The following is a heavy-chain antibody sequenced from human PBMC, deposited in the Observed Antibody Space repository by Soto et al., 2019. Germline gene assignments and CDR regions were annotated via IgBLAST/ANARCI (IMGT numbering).Heavy chain of an antibody. V-gene: IGHV1-69*04. J-gene: IGHJ6*03. Sequence: SVKVSCKASGGTFSSYTISWVRQAPGQGLEWMGRIIPILGIANYAQKFQGRVTITADKSTSTAYMELSSLRSEDTAVYYCARDVATIEGGGSYYYYMDVWGKGTTVTVSS. CDR3: ARDVATIEGGGSYYYYMDV. CDR1: GGTFSSYT. CDR2: IIPILGIA. D-gene: IGHD5-12*01.